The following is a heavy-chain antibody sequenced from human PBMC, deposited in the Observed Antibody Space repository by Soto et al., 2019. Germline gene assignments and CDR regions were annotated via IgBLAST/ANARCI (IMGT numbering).Heavy chain of an antibody. CDR3: ARDKGDGSGSYYGY. CDR1: GYTFTSYC. CDR2: ISAYNGNT. D-gene: IGHD3-10*01. J-gene: IGHJ4*02. Sequence: QVQLVQSGAEVKKPGASVKVSCKASGYTFTSYCISWVRQAPGQGLEWMGWISAYNGNTNYSQKLDGRFTMTTDTSTSTAYMELRSLRSDDTAVYYCARDKGDGSGSYYGYWGQGTLVTVSS. V-gene: IGHV1-18*01.